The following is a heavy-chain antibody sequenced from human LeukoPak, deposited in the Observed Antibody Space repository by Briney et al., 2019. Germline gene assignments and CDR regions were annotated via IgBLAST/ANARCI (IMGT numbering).Heavy chain of an antibody. Sequence: SQTLSLTCAISGDRVSSNSAAWNWIRPSPSRGLEWLGRTYYRSKWYNDYAVSVKSLITINPDTSKNQFSLQLNSVTPEDTAVYYCVRDREHGYKLDCWGQGTLVTVSS. CDR2: TYYRSKWYN. V-gene: IGHV6-1*01. CDR1: GDRVSSNSAA. CDR3: VRDREHGYKLDC. J-gene: IGHJ4*02. D-gene: IGHD5-24*01.